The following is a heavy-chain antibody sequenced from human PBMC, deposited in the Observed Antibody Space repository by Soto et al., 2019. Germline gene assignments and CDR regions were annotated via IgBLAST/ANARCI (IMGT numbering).Heavy chain of an antibody. D-gene: IGHD3-3*01. CDR1: GVCISSGGYS. CDR2: IYHTGTT. J-gene: IGHJ5*02. Sequence: SETLSLTCTVAGVCISSGGYSWNWIRQPPWNGLEWIWYIYHTGTTYYNPSLQSRVTISVDTSMNQFSLKLMSVTAADTAVYYCVREGLTMHGALTQPFDPWGQGTLVPVPS. V-gene: IGHV4-30-4*01. CDR3: VREGLTMHGALTQPFDP.